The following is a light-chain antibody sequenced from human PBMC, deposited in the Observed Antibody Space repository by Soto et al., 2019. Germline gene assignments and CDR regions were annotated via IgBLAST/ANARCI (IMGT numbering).Light chain of an antibody. V-gene: IGKV1-27*01. CDR1: QGISNY. Sequence: DMQMTQSPSSVSASVGDRVTITCRATQGISNYLAWYQQKPGKVPKLPIYAASTLQSGVPSRFSGSGSGTDFTLTISSLQPEDVATYYCQKYDSALGTFGQGTKVDIK. CDR2: AAS. J-gene: IGKJ1*01. CDR3: QKYDSALGT.